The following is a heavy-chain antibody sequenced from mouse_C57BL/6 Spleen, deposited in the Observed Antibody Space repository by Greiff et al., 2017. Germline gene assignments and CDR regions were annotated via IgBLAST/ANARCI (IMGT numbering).Heavy chain of an antibody. Sequence: EVKLVESGGGLVKPGGSLKLSCAASGFTFSDYGMHWVRQAPEKGLEWVAYISSGSSTIYYADTVKGRFTISRDNAKNTLFLQMTSLRSEDTAMYYCARDYYGSSYVYFDYWGQGTTLTVSS. CDR2: ISSGSSTI. J-gene: IGHJ2*01. V-gene: IGHV5-17*01. CDR3: ARDYYGSSYVYFDY. CDR1: GFTFSDYG. D-gene: IGHD1-1*01.